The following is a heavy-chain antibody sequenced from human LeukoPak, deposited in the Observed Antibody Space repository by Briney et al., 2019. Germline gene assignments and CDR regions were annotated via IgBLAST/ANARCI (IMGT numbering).Heavy chain of an antibody. CDR1: GYSFTSHY. CDR2: INPSGSTT. CDR3: ARDNSVGDVAWWFDP. J-gene: IGHJ5*02. D-gene: IGHD1-26*01. Sequence: GASVKVSCKASGYSFTSHYMHWVRQAPGQGLEWLGLINPSGSTTLYAQKFQGRITMTRDMSTTTDYMELSSLRSDDTAVYNCARDNSVGDVAWWFDPWGQGTLVTVSS. V-gene: IGHV1-46*01.